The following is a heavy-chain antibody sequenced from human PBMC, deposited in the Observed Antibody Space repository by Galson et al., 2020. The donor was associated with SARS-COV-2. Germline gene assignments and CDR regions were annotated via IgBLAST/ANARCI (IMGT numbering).Heavy chain of an antibody. CDR2: IYYSGST. V-gene: IGHV4-59*08. D-gene: IGHD5-12*01. Sequence: SETLSLTCTVSGGSISSYYWSWIRQPPGKGLEWIGYIYYSGSTNYNPSLKSRVTISVDTSKNQFSLKLSSVTAADTAVYYCARRVYEPLWAFDIWGQVTMVTVSS. CDR1: GGSISSYY. CDR3: ARRVYEPLWAFDI. J-gene: IGHJ3*02.